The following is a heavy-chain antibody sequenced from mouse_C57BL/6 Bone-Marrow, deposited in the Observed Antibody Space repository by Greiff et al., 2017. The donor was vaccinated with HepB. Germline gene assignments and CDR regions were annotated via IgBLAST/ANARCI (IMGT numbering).Heavy chain of an antibody. Sequence: EVMLVESGGGLVKPGGSLKLSCAASGFTFSDYGMHWVRQAPEKGLEWVAYISSGSSTIYYADTVKGRFTISRDNAKNTLFLQMTSLRSEDTAMYYCARPSGTGWFAYWGQGTLVTVSA. J-gene: IGHJ3*01. CDR2: ISSGSSTI. V-gene: IGHV5-17*01. CDR1: GFTFSDYG. CDR3: ARPSGTGWFAY.